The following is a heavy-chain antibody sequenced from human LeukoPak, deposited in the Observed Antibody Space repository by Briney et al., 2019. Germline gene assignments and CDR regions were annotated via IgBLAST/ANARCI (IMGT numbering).Heavy chain of an antibody. V-gene: IGHV4-34*01. Sequence: SETLSLTCAVYGGSFSGYYWSWIRQPPGKELEWIGEINHSGSTNYNPSLKSRVTISVDTSKNQFSLKLSSVTAADTAVYYCARGLGVLMVYAKRHFDYWGQGTLVTVSS. CDR1: GGSFSGYY. J-gene: IGHJ4*02. CDR2: INHSGST. CDR3: ARGLGVLMVYAKRHFDY. D-gene: IGHD2-8*01.